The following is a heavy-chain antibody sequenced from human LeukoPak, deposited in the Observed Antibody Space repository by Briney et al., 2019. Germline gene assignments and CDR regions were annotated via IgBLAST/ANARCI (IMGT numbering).Heavy chain of an antibody. J-gene: IGHJ4*02. V-gene: IGHV3-11*01. CDR2: ISTGDTAI. Sequence: GGSLRLSCAASGFTFSDHYMSWIRQAPGKGLEWISYISTGDTAIFYADSVKGRFTISRDNAKDSLYLQMSSLRAEDTAVYYCARAHYYFGSRHPYYFDSWGQGTLATVSS. CDR1: GFTFSDHY. D-gene: IGHD3-10*01. CDR3: ARAHYYFGSRHPYYFDS.